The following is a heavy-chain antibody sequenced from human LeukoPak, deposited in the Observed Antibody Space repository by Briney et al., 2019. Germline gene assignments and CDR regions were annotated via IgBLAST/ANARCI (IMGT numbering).Heavy chain of an antibody. CDR2: ISYDGSNK. Sequence: GRSLRLSCAASGFTFSSYAMHWVRQAPGKGLEWVAVISYDGSNKYYADSVKGRFTISRDNSKNTLYLQMNSLRAEDTAVYYCARDLPHGGLDYWGQGTLVTVSS. J-gene: IGHJ4*02. CDR3: ARDLPHGGLDY. V-gene: IGHV3-30-3*01. D-gene: IGHD3-3*01. CDR1: GFTFSSYA.